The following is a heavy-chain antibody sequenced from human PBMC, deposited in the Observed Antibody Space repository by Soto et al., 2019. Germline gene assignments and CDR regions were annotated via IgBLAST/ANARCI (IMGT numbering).Heavy chain of an antibody. CDR1: GGSINSYY. J-gene: IGHJ3*02. Sequence: SETLSLTCTVSGGSINSYYWTWIRQPAGKGLEWIGRIYSTGLTTYNPPLKSRVTMSVDTSKNQLYLKLSSVTAADTALYYCARGSGGSSPYHAFDIWGQGTMVTVSS. D-gene: IGHD1-26*01. CDR2: IYSTGLT. V-gene: IGHV4-4*07. CDR3: ARGSGGSSPYHAFDI.